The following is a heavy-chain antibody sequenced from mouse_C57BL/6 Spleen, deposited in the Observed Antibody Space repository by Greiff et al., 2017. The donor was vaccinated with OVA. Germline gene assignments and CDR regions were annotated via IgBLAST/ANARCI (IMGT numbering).Heavy chain of an antibody. CDR1: GYTFTSYW. V-gene: IGHV1-61*01. CDR2: IYPSDSET. CDR3: ARGGPSDY. J-gene: IGHJ2*01. Sequence: QVQLKQPGAELVRPGSSVKLSCKASGYTFTSYWMDWVKQRPGQGLEWIGNIYPSDSETHYNQKFKDKATLTVDKSSSTAYMQLSSRTSEDAAVYYCARGGPSDYWGQGTTLTVSS.